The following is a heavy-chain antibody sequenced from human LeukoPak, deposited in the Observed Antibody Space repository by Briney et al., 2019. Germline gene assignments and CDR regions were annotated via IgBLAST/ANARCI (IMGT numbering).Heavy chain of an antibody. CDR3: ARGLIPSGGNSGGNAFDI. Sequence: GASVKVSCKASGYTFTSYDINWVRQATGQGLEWMGWMNPNSGNTGYAQKFQGRVTMTRNTSISTAYMELSSLRSEDTAVYYCARGLIPSGGNSGGNAFDIWGQGTMVTVSS. CDR2: MNPNSGNT. J-gene: IGHJ3*02. D-gene: IGHD4-23*01. V-gene: IGHV1-8*01. CDR1: GYTFTSYD.